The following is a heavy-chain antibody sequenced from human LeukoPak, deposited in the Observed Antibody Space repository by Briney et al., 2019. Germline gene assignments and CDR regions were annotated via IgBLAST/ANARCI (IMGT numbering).Heavy chain of an antibody. J-gene: IGHJ4*02. Sequence: GGSLRLSCAGSGITFSSYWMHWVRQAPGKGLVWVSRINSDGRSKNYADSVKGRFTISRDNAKNTLYLQMNSLRAEDTAVYYCARSAYPGNSVIEDWGRGTLVTVSS. D-gene: IGHD4-23*01. CDR3: ARSAYPGNSVIED. V-gene: IGHV3-74*01. CDR2: INSDGRSK. CDR1: GITFSSYW.